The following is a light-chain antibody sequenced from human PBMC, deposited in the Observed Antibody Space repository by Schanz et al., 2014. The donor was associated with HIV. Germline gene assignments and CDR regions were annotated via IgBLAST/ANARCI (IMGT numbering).Light chain of an antibody. Sequence: DIVMTQSPDSLAVSLGERATIHCKSSQSVLSRSNKKNYLAWYQQRPGQPPKLLIYWASTRESGVPDRFSGSGSGTDFTLTISSLQAEDVAIYYCQQYYSTLITFGQGTRLEIK. V-gene: IGKV4-1*01. CDR2: WAS. CDR1: QSVLSRSNKKNY. CDR3: QQYYSTLIT. J-gene: IGKJ5*01.